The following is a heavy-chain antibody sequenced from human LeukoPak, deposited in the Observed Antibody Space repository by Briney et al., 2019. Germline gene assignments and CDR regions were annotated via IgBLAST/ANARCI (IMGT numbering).Heavy chain of an antibody. Sequence: SQTLSLTCXVSGGSISSGDYYWSWIRRPPGKGLESIGYIYYSGSTYYNPSLKSRVTISVDTSKNQFSLNLSSVTAADTAVYYCARVSYYDSSGYSGFDYWGQGTLVTVSS. D-gene: IGHD3-22*01. V-gene: IGHV4-30-4*08. CDR3: ARVSYYDSSGYSGFDY. J-gene: IGHJ4*02. CDR1: GGSISSGDYY. CDR2: IYYSGST.